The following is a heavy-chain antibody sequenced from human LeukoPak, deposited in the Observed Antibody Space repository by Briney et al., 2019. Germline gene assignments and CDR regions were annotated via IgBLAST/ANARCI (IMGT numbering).Heavy chain of an antibody. Sequence: GGSLRLSCAASGFTFSSYWMHWVGQAPGKGLVWVSRINSDGSSTSYADSVKGRFTISRDNAKNKLYLQMNSLRAEDTAVYYCARVPRDVLRYFDWLGGNWFDPRGQGTLVTVSS. CDR3: ARVPRDVLRYFDWLGGNWFDP. D-gene: IGHD3-9*01. V-gene: IGHV3-74*01. J-gene: IGHJ5*02. CDR2: INSDGSST. CDR1: GFTFSSYW.